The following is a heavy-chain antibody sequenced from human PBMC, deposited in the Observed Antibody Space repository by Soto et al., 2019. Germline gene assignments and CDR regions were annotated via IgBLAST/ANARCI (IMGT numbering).Heavy chain of an antibody. CDR3: ARADYGDTIIYSFDH. J-gene: IGHJ5*02. D-gene: IGHD4-17*01. CDR2: ISPYNGKT. V-gene: IGHV1-18*01. CDR1: GYTFTEYC. Sequence: ASVKVSCKTSGYTFTEYCISWLRQAPGQGLEWMGWISPYNGKTNYIQEFQDRVTITRDTSSTTVYMDLRTMKSDDDAIFFCARADYGDTIIYSFDHWGQGTLVTVSS.